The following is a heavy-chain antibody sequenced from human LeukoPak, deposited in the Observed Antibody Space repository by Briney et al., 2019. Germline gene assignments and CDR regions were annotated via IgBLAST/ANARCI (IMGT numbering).Heavy chain of an antibody. CDR3: AKALTSGWYLDAFNI. Sequence: GGSLRLSCAASGFTFSSYGTHWVRQAPGKGLEWVAVISYDGSNKYYADSVKGRFTISRDNSKNTLFLEMNSLRAEDTAVYYCAKALTSGWYLDAFNIWGQGTMVTVSS. J-gene: IGHJ3*02. CDR2: ISYDGSNK. D-gene: IGHD6-19*01. CDR1: GFTFSSYG. V-gene: IGHV3-30*18.